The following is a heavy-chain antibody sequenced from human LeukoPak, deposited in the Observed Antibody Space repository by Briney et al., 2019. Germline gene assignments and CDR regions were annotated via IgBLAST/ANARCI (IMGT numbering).Heavy chain of an antibody. V-gene: IGHV4-30-2*01. CDR3: ARARRGSGPLLDY. CDR1: GGSISSGGYS. D-gene: IGHD2-15*01. J-gene: IGHJ4*02. CDR2: IYHSGST. Sequence: PSETLSLTCAVSGGSISSGGYSWRWIRQPPGKGLEWIGYIYHSGSTYYNPSLKSRVTISVDRSKNQFSLKLSSVTAADTAVYYCARARRGSGPLLDYWGQGTLVTVSS.